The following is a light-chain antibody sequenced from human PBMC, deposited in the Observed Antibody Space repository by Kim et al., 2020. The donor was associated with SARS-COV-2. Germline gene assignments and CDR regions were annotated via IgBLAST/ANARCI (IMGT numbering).Light chain of an antibody. J-gene: IGLJ2*01. Sequence: SYELTQPPSVSVSPGLTASITCSGDKLGDKYAFWYQQKPGQSPVLVIYQDSKRPSGIPERFSGSNSGNTATLTISGTQAMDEADYYCQAWDSTTDVVFGGGTQLTVL. CDR3: QAWDSTTDVV. CDR2: QDS. V-gene: IGLV3-1*01. CDR1: KLGDKY.